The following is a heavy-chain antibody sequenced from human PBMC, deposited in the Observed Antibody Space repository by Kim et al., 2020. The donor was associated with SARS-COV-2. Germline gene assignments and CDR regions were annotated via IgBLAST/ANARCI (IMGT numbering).Heavy chain of an antibody. V-gene: IGHV1-24*01. CDR3: ATQAGGHSGYLYFDY. CDR1: GYTLTELS. D-gene: IGHD5-12*01. J-gene: IGHJ4*02. CDR2: FDPEDGET. Sequence: ASVKVSCKVSGYTLTELSMHWVRQAPGKGLEWMGGFDPEDGETIYAQKFQGRVTMTEDTSTDTAYMELSSLRSEDTAVYYCATQAGGHSGYLYFDYWGQGTLVTVSS.